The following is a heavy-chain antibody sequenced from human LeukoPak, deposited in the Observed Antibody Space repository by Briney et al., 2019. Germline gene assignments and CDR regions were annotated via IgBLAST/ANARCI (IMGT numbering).Heavy chain of an antibody. CDR3: ARTCITIFGVVRRGPADY. CDR1: GFSLSTFGMC. CDR2: LEWDDAK. Sequence: SGPTLVNPTQTLTLTCTFSGFSLSTFGMCVSWLRQPPGKALEWLARLEWDDAKYYSTSLKTRLTISKDSSKNQVVLTMTNMDLVDTATYYCARTCITIFGVVRRGPADYWGQGTLVTVSS. V-gene: IGHV2-70*11. D-gene: IGHD3-3*01. J-gene: IGHJ4*02.